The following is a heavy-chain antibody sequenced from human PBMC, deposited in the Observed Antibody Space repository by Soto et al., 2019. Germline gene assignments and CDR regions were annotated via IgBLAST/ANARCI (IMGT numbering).Heavy chain of an antibody. CDR2: IGSSGSPI. V-gene: IGHV3-48*02. CDR3: AREMISSAWPYDY. Sequence: VHLVESGGGLVQPGGSLRLSCGASGFTFSTYNMNWVRQAPGKGLEWISYIGSSGSPIYYADSVEGRFTISRDNAKSSLYLQMNSLRDEDTAVYYCAREMISSAWPYDYWGQGSLVTVSS. D-gene: IGHD3-22*01. CDR1: GFTFSTYN. J-gene: IGHJ4*02.